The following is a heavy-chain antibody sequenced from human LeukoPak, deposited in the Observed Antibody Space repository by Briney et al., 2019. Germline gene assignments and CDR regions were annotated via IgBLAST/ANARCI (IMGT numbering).Heavy chain of an antibody. CDR2: IYYSGST. J-gene: IGHJ5*02. CDR3: ARDSALRYCSSTSCYAGGWFDP. V-gene: IGHV4-59*12. Sequence: SETLSLTCTVYGGSISSYYWRSIRQPPGKGLEWIGYIYYSGSTNYNPSLKSRVTISVDTSKNQFSLKLSSVTAADTAVYYCARDSALRYCSSTSCYAGGWFDPWGQGTLVTVPS. CDR1: GGSISSYY. D-gene: IGHD2-2*01.